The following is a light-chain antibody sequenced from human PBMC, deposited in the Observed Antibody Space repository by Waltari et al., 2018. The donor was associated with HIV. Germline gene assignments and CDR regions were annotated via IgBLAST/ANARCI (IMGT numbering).Light chain of an antibody. CDR3: QQFGTSAPLT. V-gene: IGKV3-20*01. J-gene: IGKJ4*01. Sequence: EIVMTQSPATLSVSPGERATLSCRASQTISSNLAWYQHKPGQSPRLLIYGASNRAPDIPDRFSGSGSGTDFTLTISRLEPEDSAVYFCQQFGTSAPLTFGGGTKVEIK. CDR2: GAS. CDR1: QTISSN.